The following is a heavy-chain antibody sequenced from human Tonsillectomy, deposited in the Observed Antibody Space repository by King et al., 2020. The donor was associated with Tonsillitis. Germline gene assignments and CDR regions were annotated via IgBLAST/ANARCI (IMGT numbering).Heavy chain of an antibody. CDR3: ASQYYDYVWGSYYYFDH. CDR2: ISSSSSII. V-gene: IGHV3-48*02. J-gene: IGHJ4*02. Sequence: VQLVESGGGLVQPGGSLRLSCAASGFTFSTYSMNWVRQAPGKGLEWVSYISSSSSIIYYADSVKGRFTISRDNAKNSLYLQMNSLRDEDTAVYYCASQYYDYVWGSYYYFDHWGQGTLVTLSS. D-gene: IGHD3-16*01. CDR1: GFTFSTYS.